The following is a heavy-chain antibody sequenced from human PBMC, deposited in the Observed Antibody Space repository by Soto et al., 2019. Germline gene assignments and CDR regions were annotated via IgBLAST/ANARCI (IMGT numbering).Heavy chain of an antibody. D-gene: IGHD6-13*01. CDR1: GFTFSSYG. CDR3: AKDRFPRKGAAAGTPWFDP. CDR2: ISYDGSNK. J-gene: IGHJ5*02. Sequence: ESGGGVVQPGRSLRLSCAASGFTFSSYGMHWVRQAPGKGLEWVAVISYDGSNKYYADSVKGRFTISRDNSKNTLYLQMNSLRAEDTAVYYCAKDRFPRKGAAAGTPWFDPWGQGTLVTVSS. V-gene: IGHV3-30*18.